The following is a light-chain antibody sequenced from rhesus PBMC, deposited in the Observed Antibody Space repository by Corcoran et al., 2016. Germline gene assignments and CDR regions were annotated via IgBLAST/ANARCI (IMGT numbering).Light chain of an antibody. CDR2: ESS. J-gene: IGKJ3*01. CDR3: QHYYSTPFT. CDR1: QGITND. V-gene: IGKV1-25*01. Sequence: DIQMTQSPSSLSASVGDRVTITCRASQGITNDLAWYQQNPGKTPKLLIYESSSLQRGIPSRFSGSGSGTDFTLTISSLQSEDFATYYCQHYYSTPFTFGPGTKLDIK.